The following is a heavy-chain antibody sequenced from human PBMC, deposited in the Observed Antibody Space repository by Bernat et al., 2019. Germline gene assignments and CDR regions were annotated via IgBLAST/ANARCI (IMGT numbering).Heavy chain of an antibody. Sequence: EVQLVESGGGLIQPGGSLRLSCAASGFTVSSNYMSWVRQAPGKGLEWVPVIYSGGSTYYADSVKGRFTISRDNSKNTLYLQMDSLRVEDTAVYYCTRGIGYSSDWYGWIELWGQGTLVTVSS. CDR3: TRGIGYSSDWYGWIEL. V-gene: IGHV3-53*01. CDR2: IYSGGST. J-gene: IGHJ5*02. CDR1: GFTVSSNY. D-gene: IGHD6-13*01.